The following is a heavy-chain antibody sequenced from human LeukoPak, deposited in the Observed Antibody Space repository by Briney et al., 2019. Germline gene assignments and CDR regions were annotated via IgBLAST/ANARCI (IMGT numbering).Heavy chain of an antibody. J-gene: IGHJ5*02. CDR1: GYTFTSQG. Sequence: ASVKVSCKASGYTFTSQGISWVRQAPGKGLKGMGWISAYNGNTNYAQKLQGRVTMTTDTSTSTAYMELRSLRSDDTAVYYCARTELRGSCYGWFDPWGQGTLVTVSS. V-gene: IGHV1-18*01. CDR2: ISAYNGNT. CDR3: ARTELRGSCYGWFDP. D-gene: IGHD2-15*01.